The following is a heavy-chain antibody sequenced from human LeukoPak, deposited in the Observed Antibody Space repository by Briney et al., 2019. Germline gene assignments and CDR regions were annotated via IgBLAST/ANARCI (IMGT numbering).Heavy chain of an antibody. CDR3: ARARYANAWYAFDI. CDR1: GGSISSYY. D-gene: IGHD2-2*01. CDR2: IYYSGNT. Sequence: SETLSLTCTVSGGSISSYYWSWIRQPPGKGLEWIGYIYYSGNTDSNPSLKSRVTISVDTSKNQFSLKLTSVTAADTAVYYCARARYANAWYAFDIWGHGTMVTVSS. V-gene: IGHV4-59*01. J-gene: IGHJ3*02.